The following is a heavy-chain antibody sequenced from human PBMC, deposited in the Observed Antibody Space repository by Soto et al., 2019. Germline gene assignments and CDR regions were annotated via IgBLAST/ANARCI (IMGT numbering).Heavy chain of an antibody. CDR2: IIPIFGTA. V-gene: IGHV1-69*01. J-gene: IGHJ4*02. Sequence: QVQLVQSGAEVKKPGSSVKVSCKASGGTFSSYAISWVRQAPGQGLEWMGGIIPIFGTANYAQKFQGRVTITADESTSTDYMELSSLRSEDTAVYYCARVEDCSGGSCYFDYWGQGTLVTVSS. CDR1: GGTFSSYA. CDR3: ARVEDCSGGSCYFDY. D-gene: IGHD2-15*01.